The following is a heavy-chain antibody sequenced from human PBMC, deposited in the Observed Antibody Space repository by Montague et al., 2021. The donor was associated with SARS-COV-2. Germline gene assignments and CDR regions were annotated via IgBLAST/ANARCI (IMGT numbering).Heavy chain of an antibody. Sequence: SETLSLTCTVSGGSISSYYWSWIRQPPGKGLEWIGYIYYSGSTNYNPSXKSRVTISVDTSKNQFSLKLSSVTAADTAVYYCARGSGWMGNAFDIWSQGAMVTVSS. CDR3: ARGSGWMGNAFDI. CDR2: IYYSGST. D-gene: IGHD6-19*01. J-gene: IGHJ3*02. CDR1: GGSISSYY. V-gene: IGHV4-59*01.